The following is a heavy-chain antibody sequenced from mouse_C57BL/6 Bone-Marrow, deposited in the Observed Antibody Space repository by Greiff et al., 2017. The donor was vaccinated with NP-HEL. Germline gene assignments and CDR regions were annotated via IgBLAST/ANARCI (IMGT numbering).Heavy chain of an antibody. CDR2: ISNLAYSI. CDR1: GFTFSDYG. J-gene: IGHJ4*01. V-gene: IGHV5-15*01. CDR3: ARPLTTVVATDYAMDY. D-gene: IGHD1-1*01. Sequence: EVKLMESGGGLVQPGGSLKLSCAASGFTFSDYGMAWVRQAPRKGPEWVAFISNLAYSIYYADTVTGRFTFSRENANDTLYLEMSNLRSEDTAMYYCARPLTTVVATDYAMDYWGQGTSVTVSS.